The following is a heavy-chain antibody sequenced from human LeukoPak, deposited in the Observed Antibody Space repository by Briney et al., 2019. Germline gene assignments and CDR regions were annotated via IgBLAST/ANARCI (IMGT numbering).Heavy chain of an antibody. CDR2: INPDGSGK. J-gene: IGHJ4*02. V-gene: IGHV3-7*04. Sequence: GGSLRLSCEASGFRVSGYWLNWVRQAPGQGLEWVANINPDGSGKYYVDSVKGRFTISRDDAKTSLYLQMNSLRAEDTAVYYCAGGANWGQGTPVTVSS. CDR1: GFRVSGYW. CDR3: AGGAN.